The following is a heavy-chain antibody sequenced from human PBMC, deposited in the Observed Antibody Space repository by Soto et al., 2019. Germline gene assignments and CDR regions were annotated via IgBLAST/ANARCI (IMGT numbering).Heavy chain of an antibody. CDR1: GGTFSSYA. J-gene: IGHJ3*02. CDR3: ASDLYYYDSIPVIPQGAFDI. V-gene: IGHV1-69*13. D-gene: IGHD3-22*01. Sequence: SVKVSCKASGGTFSSYAISWVRQAPGQGLEWMGGIIPIFGTANYAQKFQGRVTITADESTSTAYMELSSLRSEDTAVYYCASDLYYYDSIPVIPQGAFDIWGQGTMVTV. CDR2: IIPIFGTA.